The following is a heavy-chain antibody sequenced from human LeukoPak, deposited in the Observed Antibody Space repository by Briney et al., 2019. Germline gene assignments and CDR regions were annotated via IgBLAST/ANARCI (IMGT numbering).Heavy chain of an antibody. D-gene: IGHD6-13*01. V-gene: IGHV4-34*01. J-gene: IGHJ4*02. CDR3: ARGSEIAAAGTGYSFDY. Sequence: NPSETLSLTCAVYGGSFSGYYWSWIRQPPGKGLEWIGEIYHSGSTNYSPSLKSRVTISVDTSKNQFSLKLSSVTAADTAVYYCARGSEIAAAGTGYSFDYWGQGTLVTVSS. CDR2: IYHSGST. CDR1: GGSFSGYY.